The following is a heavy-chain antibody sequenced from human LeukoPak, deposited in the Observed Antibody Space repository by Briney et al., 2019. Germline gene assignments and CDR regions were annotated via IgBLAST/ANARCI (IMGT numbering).Heavy chain of an antibody. J-gene: IGHJ5*02. CDR2: IYTSGST. D-gene: IGHD3-10*01. Sequence: PSETLSLTCTVSGGSLSSGSYYWSWIRQPAGKGLEWIGRIYTSGSTNYNPSLKSRVTISVDTSKNQFSLKLSSVTAADTAVYYCARLRLSTRYGSGITGGFDPWGQGTLVTVSS. V-gene: IGHV4-61*02. CDR3: ARLRLSTRYGSGITGGFDP. CDR1: GGSLSSGSYY.